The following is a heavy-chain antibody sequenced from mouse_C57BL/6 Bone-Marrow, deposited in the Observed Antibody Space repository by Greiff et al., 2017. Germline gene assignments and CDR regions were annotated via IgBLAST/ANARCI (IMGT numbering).Heavy chain of an antibody. Sequence: QVQLQQSGPELVKPGASVKISCKASGYAFSSSWMNWVKQRPGKGLEWIGRIYPGDGDTNYNGKFKGKATLTADKSSSTAYMQLSSLTSEDSAVYFCASSPITTVVAYYFDYWGQGTTLTVSS. D-gene: IGHD1-1*01. CDR3: ASSPITTVVAYYFDY. V-gene: IGHV1-82*01. CDR2: IYPGDGDT. CDR1: GYAFSSSW. J-gene: IGHJ2*01.